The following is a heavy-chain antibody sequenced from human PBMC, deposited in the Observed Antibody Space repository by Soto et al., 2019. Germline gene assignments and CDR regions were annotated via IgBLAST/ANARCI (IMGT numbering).Heavy chain of an antibody. V-gene: IGHV4-61*01. J-gene: IGHJ5*02. CDR2: IYYSGST. CDR3: ASGYCSGGSCLILDP. D-gene: IGHD2-15*01. CDR1: GGSVSSGSYY. Sequence: SETLSLTCTVSGGSVSSGSYYWSWIRQPPGKGLEWIGYIYYSGSTNYNPSLKSRVTISVDTSKNQFSLKLSSVTAADTAVYYCASGYCSGGSCLILDPWGQGTLVTVS.